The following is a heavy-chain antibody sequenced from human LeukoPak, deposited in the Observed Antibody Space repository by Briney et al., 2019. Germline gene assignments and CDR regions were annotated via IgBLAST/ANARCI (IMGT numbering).Heavy chain of an antibody. J-gene: IGHJ4*02. V-gene: IGHV4-39*01. CDR1: GGSISSSSYY. CDR3: AGQGFGESGRGDFDY. CDR2: IYYSGST. Sequence: SETLSLTCTVSGGSISSSSYYWGWIRQPPGKGLEWIGSIYYSGSTYYNPSLKSRVTISVDTSKNQFSLKLSSVTAADTAVYYCAGQGFGESGRGDFDYWGQGTLVTVSS. D-gene: IGHD3-10*01.